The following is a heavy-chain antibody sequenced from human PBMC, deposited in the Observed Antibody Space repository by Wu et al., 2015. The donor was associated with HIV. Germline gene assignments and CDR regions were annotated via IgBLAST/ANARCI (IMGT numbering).Heavy chain of an antibody. CDR3: AREGRSAQRLFHFDD. CDR2: ISPISETP. CDR1: GGTFTSYA. Sequence: QVHLVQSGAEVKKSGSSVKVSCQASGGTFTSYAFSWVRQAPGQGFEWMGGISPISETPEYAQKFQGRVTMTTDTSTKTVYMELKRLTSDDTAVYFCAREGRSAQRLFHFDDWGQGTLVTVSS. J-gene: IGHJ4*02. D-gene: IGHD2-15*01. V-gene: IGHV1-69*05.